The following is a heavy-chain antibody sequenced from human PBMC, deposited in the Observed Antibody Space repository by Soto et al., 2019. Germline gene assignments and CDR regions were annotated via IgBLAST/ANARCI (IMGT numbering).Heavy chain of an antibody. CDR1: GYTFTGYY. V-gene: IGHV1-2*04. CDR3: ARGRIAARPIEGYFDY. CDR2: INPNSGGT. J-gene: IGHJ4*02. D-gene: IGHD6-6*01. Sequence: QVQLVQSWAEVKKPGSSVKVSCKASGYTFTGYYMHWVRQAPGQGLAWMGWINPNSGGTNYAQKFQGWVIMTRDTSISRADMGLSRLRSDDTAVYYCARGRIAARPIEGYFDYWGKGTLVTVSS.